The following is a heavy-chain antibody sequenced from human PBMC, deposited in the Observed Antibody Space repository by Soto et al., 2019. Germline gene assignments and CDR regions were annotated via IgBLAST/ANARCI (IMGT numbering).Heavy chain of an antibody. CDR3: ARGTYDILTGYYYFDH. D-gene: IGHD3-9*01. J-gene: IGHJ4*02. CDR2: IYYSGST. CDR1: GGSISSYY. Sequence: SETLSLTCTVSGGSISSYYWSWIRQPPGKGLEWIGYIYYSGSTNYNPSLKSRVTISVDTSKNQFSLKLSSVTAADTAVYYCARGTYDILTGYYYFDHWGQGTLVTVSS. V-gene: IGHV4-59*01.